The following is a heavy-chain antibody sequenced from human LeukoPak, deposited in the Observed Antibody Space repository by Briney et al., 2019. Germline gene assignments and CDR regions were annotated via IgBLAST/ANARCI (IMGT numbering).Heavy chain of an antibody. CDR3: ARAVAAPYYYYYYMDV. CDR2: ISWDGGST. Sequence: GGSLRLSCAASGFTFDDYTMHWVRQAPGKGLEWVSLISWDGGSTYYADSVKGRFTISRDNAKNSLYLQMNSLRAEDTAVYYCARAVAAPYYYYYYMDVWGKGTTVTVSS. CDR1: GFTFDDYT. V-gene: IGHV3-43*01. J-gene: IGHJ6*03. D-gene: IGHD6-19*01.